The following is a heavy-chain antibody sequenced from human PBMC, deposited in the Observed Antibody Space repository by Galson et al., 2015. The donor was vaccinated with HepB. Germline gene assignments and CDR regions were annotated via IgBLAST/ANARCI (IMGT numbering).Heavy chain of an antibody. J-gene: IGHJ4*02. CDR3: ASITPAAQ. CDR1: GFTFNSFA. CDR2: ISSSGSTI. V-gene: IGHV3-48*03. D-gene: IGHD6-13*01. Sequence: SLRLSCAASGFTFNSFAMNWVRQAPGKGLEWVSYISSSGSTIYYADSVKGRFSISRDNAKNSLYLQMNSLRAEDTAAYYCASITPAAQWGQGTLVTVSS.